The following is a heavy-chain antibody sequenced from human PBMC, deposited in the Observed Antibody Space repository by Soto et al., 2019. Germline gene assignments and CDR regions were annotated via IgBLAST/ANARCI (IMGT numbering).Heavy chain of an antibody. CDR3: ARASRRGRADDY. CDR2: IKEDGSEK. Sequence: EVQLVESGGGLVQPGGSLRLSCAASGFTFTSYWMSWVRQAPGKGLEWVANIKEDGSEKYYVDSVKGRFTISRDNAKNSLYLQMNSLRGEDTAVYYCARASRRGRADDYWGQGTLVTVSS. CDR1: GFTFTSYW. D-gene: IGHD3-10*01. J-gene: IGHJ4*02. V-gene: IGHV3-7*04.